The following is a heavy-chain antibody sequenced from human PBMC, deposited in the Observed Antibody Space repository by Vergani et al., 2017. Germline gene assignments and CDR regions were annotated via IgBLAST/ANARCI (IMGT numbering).Heavy chain of an antibody. D-gene: IGHD6-6*01. CDR3: ATIGIAARRQRDY. CDR2: IIPIFGTS. CDR1: GGTFSSYT. V-gene: IGHV1-69*01. J-gene: IGHJ4*02. Sequence: QVQLVQSGAEVKKPGSSVKVSCKASGGTFSSYTINWVRQAPGRGLEWMGGIIPIFGTSNYAQKFQGRVTITADESTSTAYMELSSLRSEDTAVYYCATIGIAARRQRDYWGQGTLVTVSS.